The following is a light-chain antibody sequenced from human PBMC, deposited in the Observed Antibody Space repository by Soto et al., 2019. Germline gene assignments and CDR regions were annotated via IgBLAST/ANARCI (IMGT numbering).Light chain of an antibody. CDR3: QQRSNSTVT. CDR1: QRFXIY. V-gene: IGKV3-11*01. J-gene: IGKJ4*01. Sequence: LLTHSAVALSLSPEERVTLSCRASQRFXIYFAWYEGKPGQAPRPLTYGAANMATGIPARFSGSGSGTDFTLTISSLEPEDIAVYYCQQRSNSTVTFGGGTKVDIK. CDR2: GAA.